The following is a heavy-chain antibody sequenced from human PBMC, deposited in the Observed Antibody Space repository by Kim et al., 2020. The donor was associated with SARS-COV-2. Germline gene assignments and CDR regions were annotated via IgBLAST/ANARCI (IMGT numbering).Heavy chain of an antibody. V-gene: IGHV3-74*01. D-gene: IGHD2-15*01. J-gene: IGHJ4*02. CDR3: ATAYCGGSSCYVDF. Sequence: ADTVKGRVSITRDNPKNTLYLQLDCLGAEDTAVYYCATAYCGGSSCYVDFWGQGTLVTVSS.